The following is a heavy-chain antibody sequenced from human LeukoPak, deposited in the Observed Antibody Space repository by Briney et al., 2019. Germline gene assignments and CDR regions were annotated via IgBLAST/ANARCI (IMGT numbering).Heavy chain of an antibody. CDR1: GFTFSSYA. CDR2: ISDSGRST. Sequence: GGSLRLSCAASGFTFSSYAMSWVRQAPGKGLEWVSSISDSGRSTYYADSVKGRFTISRDNSKNTLYLQMNGLRAEDTAVYYCANDPKPRDSYYYVGDYWGQGTLVTVSS. CDR3: ANDPKPRDSYYYVGDY. V-gene: IGHV3-23*01. D-gene: IGHD5-24*01. J-gene: IGHJ4*02.